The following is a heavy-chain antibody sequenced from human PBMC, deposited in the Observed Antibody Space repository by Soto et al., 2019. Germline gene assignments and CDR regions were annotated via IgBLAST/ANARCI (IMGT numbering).Heavy chain of an antibody. CDR2: INPNSGGT. CDR3: AREGAVCSGGSCYFDP. J-gene: IGHJ5*02. V-gene: IGHV1-2*04. Sequence: VKVSCKASGYTFTGYYMHWVRQAPGQGLEWMGWINPNSGGTNYAQKFQGWVTMTRDTSISTAYMELSRLRSDDTAVYYCAREGAVCSGGSCYFDPWGQGTLVTGS. CDR1: GYTFTGYY. D-gene: IGHD2-15*01.